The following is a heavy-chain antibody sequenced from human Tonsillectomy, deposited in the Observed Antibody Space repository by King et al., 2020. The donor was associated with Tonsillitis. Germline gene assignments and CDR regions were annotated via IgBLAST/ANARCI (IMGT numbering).Heavy chain of an antibody. CDR3: AKGDSSLSFDY. V-gene: IGHV3-30*18. Sequence: VQLVESGGGVVQPGRYLRLSCAASGFTFSRNALHWVRQAPGKGLEWVAVISYDGSNKYYADSVKGRFTVSRDNSKNTLYLQMNSLRAGDTAVYYCAKGDSSLSFDYWGQGTLVTVSS. CDR2: ISYDGSNK. J-gene: IGHJ4*02. CDR1: GFTFSRNA. D-gene: IGHD6-13*01.